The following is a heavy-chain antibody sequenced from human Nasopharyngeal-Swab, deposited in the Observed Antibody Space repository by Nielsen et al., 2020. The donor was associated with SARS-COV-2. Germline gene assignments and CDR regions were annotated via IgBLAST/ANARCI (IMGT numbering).Heavy chain of an antibody. CDR3: ARDQNGY. CDR1: GFTFSSYN. Sequence: GESLKISCAASGFTFSSYNMNWVRQAPGKELEWVSSITTSSSYIYYADSVKGRFTIFRDNAKNSLYLQMNILRAEDTAVYYCARDQNGYWGQEILVTVSS. CDR2: ITTSSSYI. D-gene: IGHD2-8*01. V-gene: IGHV3-21*06. J-gene: IGHJ4*02.